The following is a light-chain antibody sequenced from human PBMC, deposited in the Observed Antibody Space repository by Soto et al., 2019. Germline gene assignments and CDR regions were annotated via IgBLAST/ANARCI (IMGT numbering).Light chain of an antibody. J-gene: IGKJ5*01. CDR2: AAS. V-gene: IGKV1-39*01. CDR1: QSISSY. CDR3: QQNYSTPPE. Sequence: DIPMTQSQSSLSASVGDRVTITCRASQSISSYLNLYQQKPAKAPKLLIYAASSLQSGVPSRFSGSGSATDYSLTISSLQPDDFATYYGQQNYSTPPEFGQVARLEIK.